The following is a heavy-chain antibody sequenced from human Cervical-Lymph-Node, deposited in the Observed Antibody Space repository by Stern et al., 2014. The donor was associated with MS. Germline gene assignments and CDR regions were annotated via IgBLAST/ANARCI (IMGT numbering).Heavy chain of an antibody. D-gene: IGHD6-19*01. V-gene: IGHV5-51*03. CDR1: GYSFTHFW. J-gene: IGHJ4*02. CDR3: AIMRGDSGLHY. CDR2: IYPGDSDT. Sequence: EVQLVESGAEVKKPGESLSISCKGSGYSFTHFWVGWVRQMPGKGLEWMGSIYPGDSDTRYRPSFQGQVTISANSSINTTYLQWSSLKATNTAIYYCAIMRGDSGLHYWGQGTLVTVSS.